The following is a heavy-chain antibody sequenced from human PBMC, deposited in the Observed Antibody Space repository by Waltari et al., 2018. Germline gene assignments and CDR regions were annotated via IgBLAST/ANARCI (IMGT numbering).Heavy chain of an antibody. CDR2: LTGSRVK. J-gene: IGHJ4*02. D-gene: IGHD2-15*01. CDR3: VGFCRGGSCSGYFSWDY. CDR1: GFTFNDYS. V-gene: IGHV3-23*01. Sequence: EVQLLESGGDLVQPGGSLRLSCVASGFTFNDYSMTWVRQAPGKGLEWVAMLTGSRVKYHSDAVKGRFTISRDNSRNTVYLDMNTLRTEDTAVYYCVGFCRGGSCSGYFSWDYWGQGTLVTVSS.